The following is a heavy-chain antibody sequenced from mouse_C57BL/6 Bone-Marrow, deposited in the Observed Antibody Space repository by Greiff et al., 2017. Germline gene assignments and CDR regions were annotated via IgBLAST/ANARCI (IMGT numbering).Heavy chain of an antibody. CDR2: IHPNSGST. CDR1: GYTFTSYW. CDR3: GSRLPSWFAY. Sequence: QVQLQQPGAELVKPGASVKLSCKASGYTFTSYWMHWVKQRPGQGLEWIGMIHPNSGSTNYNEQFKSKATLTVDKTSSTAYMQLSSLTSEDAAVSYCGSRLPSWFAYWGQGTLVTVSA. J-gene: IGHJ3*01. D-gene: IGHD2-2*01. V-gene: IGHV1-64*01.